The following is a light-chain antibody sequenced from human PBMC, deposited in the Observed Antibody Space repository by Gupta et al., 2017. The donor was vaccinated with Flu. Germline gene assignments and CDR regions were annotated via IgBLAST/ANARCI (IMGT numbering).Light chain of an antibody. Sequence: QSVLTQPPSASGTPGQRVTVSCSGSNSNIGINYVYWYQQLPGTAPKLLVYRNNQRPSGVPDRFSGSKYGTSASLAISGLRSEDEADYYCATWDDSLSGRVFGGGTKLTVL. CDR1: NSNIGINY. CDR2: RNN. CDR3: ATWDDSLSGRV. J-gene: IGLJ3*02. V-gene: IGLV1-47*01.